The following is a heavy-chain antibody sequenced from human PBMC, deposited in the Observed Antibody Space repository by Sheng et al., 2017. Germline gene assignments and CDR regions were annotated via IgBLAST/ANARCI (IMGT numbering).Heavy chain of an antibody. V-gene: IGHV3-7*01. CDR2: VNQDGSEK. Sequence: EVQLVESGGGLVQPGGSLRLSCAASGFTFSSYWMNWVRLAPEKGLEWVANVNQDGSEKNYVDSVRGRFTISRDNARNSLYLQMSSLRAEDTAVYYCVRSADYWGQGTLVTV. J-gene: IGHJ4*02. CDR3: VRSADY. CDR1: GFTFSSYW.